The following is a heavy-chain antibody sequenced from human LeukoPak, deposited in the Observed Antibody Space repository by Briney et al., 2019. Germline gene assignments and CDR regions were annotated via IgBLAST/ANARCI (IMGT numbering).Heavy chain of an antibody. Sequence: PGGSLRLSCAASGFTFSSYAMSWVRQAPGKGLEWVSAISGSGGSTYYADSVKGRFTISRDNAKNSLYLQMNSLRAEDTAVYYCARDSRDTAMDATFDYWGQGTLVTVSS. V-gene: IGHV3-23*01. CDR3: ARDSRDTAMDATFDY. CDR2: ISGSGGST. J-gene: IGHJ4*02. D-gene: IGHD5-18*01. CDR1: GFTFSSYA.